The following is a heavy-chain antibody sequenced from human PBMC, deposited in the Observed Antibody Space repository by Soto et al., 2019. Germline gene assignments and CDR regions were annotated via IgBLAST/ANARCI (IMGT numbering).Heavy chain of an antibody. CDR3: ARVRSFIEAAAGGYYFDY. CDR1: GESFSGHI. J-gene: IGHJ4*02. CDR2: INHSGSA. D-gene: IGHD6-13*01. Sequence: SETLSLTCAVYGESFSGHIWTWIRQTPGKGLQWIGQINHSGSASYNPSLKSRVTISVHTSNSQFSLELSSVTAADTAVYYCARVRSFIEAAAGGYYFDYWGQGTLVTVAS. V-gene: IGHV4-34*01.